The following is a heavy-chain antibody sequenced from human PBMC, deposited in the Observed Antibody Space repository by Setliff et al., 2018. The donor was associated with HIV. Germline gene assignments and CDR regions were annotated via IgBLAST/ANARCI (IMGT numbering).Heavy chain of an antibody. Sequence: ASVKVSCKASGYTFTSYGICWVRQAPGQGLEWMGWISAYNGNTNYAQNFQGRVTMTTDTSTSTVYMELRSLRSDDTAVYYCASSVDNYGDNRWFDPWGQGTLVTVSS. CDR3: ASSVDNYGDNRWFDP. D-gene: IGHD4-17*01. CDR2: ISAYNGNT. J-gene: IGHJ5*02. V-gene: IGHV1-18*01. CDR1: GYTFTSYG.